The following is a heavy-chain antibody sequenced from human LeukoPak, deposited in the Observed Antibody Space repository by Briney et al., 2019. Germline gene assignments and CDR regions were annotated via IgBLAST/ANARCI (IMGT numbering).Heavy chain of an antibody. CDR1: GYTFTSYY. CDR2: INPSGGST. Sequence: ASVKVSCKASGYTFTSYYMHWVRQAPGQGLEWMGIINPSGGSTSYAQKFQGRVTMTRDASTSTVYMELSSLRSEGTAVYYCARGDYVWGSYRAYFDYWGQGTLVTVSS. V-gene: IGHV1-46*01. CDR3: ARGDYVWGSYRAYFDY. J-gene: IGHJ4*02. D-gene: IGHD3-16*02.